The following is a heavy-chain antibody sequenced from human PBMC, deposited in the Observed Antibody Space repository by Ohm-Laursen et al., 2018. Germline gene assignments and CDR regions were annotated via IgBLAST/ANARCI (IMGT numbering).Heavy chain of an antibody. D-gene: IGHD5-18*01. Sequence: GSLRLSCAASGFTFSSYWMHWVRQAPGKGLVWVSRINSDGSSTSYADSVKGRFTISRDNAKNTLYLQMNSLRAEDTAVYYCARVSAIQLMTYWGQGTLVTVSS. CDR2: INSDGSST. CDR3: ARVSAIQLMTY. J-gene: IGHJ4*02. CDR1: GFTFSSYW. V-gene: IGHV3-74*01.